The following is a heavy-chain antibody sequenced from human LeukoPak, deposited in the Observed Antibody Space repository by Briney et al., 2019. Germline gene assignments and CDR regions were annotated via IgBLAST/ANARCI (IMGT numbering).Heavy chain of an antibody. CDR1: GGSISSGSYY. CDR3: ARHHGDYFLFDY. J-gene: IGHJ4*02. D-gene: IGHD4-17*01. V-gene: IGHV4-61*02. Sequence: SETLSLTCTVSGGSISSGSYYWSWIRQPAGKGLEWIGRIYTSGSTNYNPSLKSRVTISVDTSKNQFSLNLSSVTAADTAVYYCARHHGDYFLFDYWGQGTLVTVSS. CDR2: IYTSGST.